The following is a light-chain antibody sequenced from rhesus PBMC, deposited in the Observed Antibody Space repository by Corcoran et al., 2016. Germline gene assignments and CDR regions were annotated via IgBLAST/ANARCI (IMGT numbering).Light chain of an antibody. CDR1: QGISNW. J-gene: IGKJ2*01. Sequence: DIQMTQSPSSLSASVGDRVTITCQASQGISNWLAWYQQKPGKAPKLLIYAASSLQSGVPSRFSGNGSWTDFTLTISSLQPGDFATYYCQQHNSHPYSFGQGTKVEIK. CDR2: AAS. CDR3: QQHNSHPYS. V-gene: IGKV1-33*02.